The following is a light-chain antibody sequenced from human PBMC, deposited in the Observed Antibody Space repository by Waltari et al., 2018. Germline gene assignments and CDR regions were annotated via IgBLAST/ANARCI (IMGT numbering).Light chain of an antibody. Sequence: ELVMTQSPATLSVSPGERAPLPCRASQSISSNLAWYQQKPGQAPRLVIYGASTRATGIPARFSGSGSGTEFTLTISSMQSEDFAVYYCQQYSNWPPWTFGQGTKVEIK. CDR1: QSISSN. CDR3: QQYSNWPPWT. J-gene: IGKJ1*01. CDR2: GAS. V-gene: IGKV3D-15*01.